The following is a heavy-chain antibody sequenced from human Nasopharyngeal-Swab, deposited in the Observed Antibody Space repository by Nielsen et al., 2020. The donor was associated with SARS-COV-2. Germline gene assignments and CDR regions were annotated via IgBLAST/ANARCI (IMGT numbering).Heavy chain of an antibody. CDR2: MNPDSGKT. D-gene: IGHD1-1*01. J-gene: IGHJ6*02. V-gene: IGHV1-8*01. CDR1: GYTFTSYD. CDR3: ARSLQLNYYSYIGMDV. Sequence: ASVNVSCKASGYTFTSYDINWVRQAPGQGLVWMGWMNPDSGKTGYVQKFQGTVTMTRDTSISTAYMELTSLTSEDTAVYYCARSLQLNYYSYIGMDVWGQGTTVTVSS.